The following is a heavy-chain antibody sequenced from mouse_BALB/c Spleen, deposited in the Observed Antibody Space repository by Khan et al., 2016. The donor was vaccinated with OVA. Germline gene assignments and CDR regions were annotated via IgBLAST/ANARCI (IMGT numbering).Heavy chain of an antibody. CDR3: ARAYYRYDGYYAMDY. CDR1: GFSLSRYN. CDR2: IWGGGGT. Sequence: QVQLQQSGPGLVAPSQSLSITCTVSGFSLSRYNVHWVRQPPGKGLEWLGMIWGGGGTDYNSPLKSRLSIRKDNSKSQVLLKMNSLQTDDTAMYYCARAYYRYDGYYAMDYWGQGTSVTVSS. J-gene: IGHJ4*01. D-gene: IGHD2-14*01. V-gene: IGHV2-6-4*01.